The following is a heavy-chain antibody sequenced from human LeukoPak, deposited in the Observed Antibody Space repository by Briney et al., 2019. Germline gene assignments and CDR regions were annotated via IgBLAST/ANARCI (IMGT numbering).Heavy chain of an antibody. D-gene: IGHD6-6*01. Sequence: PSETLSLTCAVYGGSFSGYYWSWIRQPPGKGLEWIGEINHSGSTNYNPSLKSRVTISVDTSKNQFSLKLSSVTAADTAVYYRARAFEYSSLEAFDIWGQGTMVTVSS. J-gene: IGHJ3*02. CDR1: GGSFSGYY. V-gene: IGHV4-34*01. CDR3: ARAFEYSSLEAFDI. CDR2: INHSGST.